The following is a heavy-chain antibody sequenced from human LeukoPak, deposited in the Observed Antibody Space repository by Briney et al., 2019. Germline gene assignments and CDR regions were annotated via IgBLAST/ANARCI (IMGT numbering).Heavy chain of an antibody. CDR3: AKGSYYDSSGSFYFDY. Sequence: PGGSLRLSCAASGFTFSSYAMNWVRQAPGKGLEWVSAICSNDNNTYYANSVKGRFTISRDNSKNTLSLQLNSLRAEDTAVYYCAKGSYYDSSGSFYFDYWGQGTLVTVSS. J-gene: IGHJ4*02. CDR2: ICSNDNNT. D-gene: IGHD3-22*01. CDR1: GFTFSSYA. V-gene: IGHV3-23*01.